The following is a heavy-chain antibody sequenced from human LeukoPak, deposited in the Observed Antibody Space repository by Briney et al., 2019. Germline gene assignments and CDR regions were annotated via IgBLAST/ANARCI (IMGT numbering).Heavy chain of an antibody. CDR1: GFTFSNHW. CDR2: IKQDGSEK. J-gene: IGHJ4*02. Sequence: GGSLRLSCAASGFTFSNHWMIWVRQAPGKGLEWVASIKQDGSEKQYVGSVRGGFTISRDNANNLLDLQMNSLTAEDTAVYDCAKDIHYFQSDYWGQGTLVTVS. D-gene: IGHD2/OR15-2a*01. V-gene: IGHV3-7*01. CDR3: AKDIHYFQSDY.